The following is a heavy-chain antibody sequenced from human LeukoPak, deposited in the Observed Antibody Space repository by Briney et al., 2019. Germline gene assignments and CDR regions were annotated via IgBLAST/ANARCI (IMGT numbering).Heavy chain of an antibody. CDR3: ARVSYYDSSGYFPYYYYYGMDV. V-gene: IGHV3-7*03. CDR1: GFTFSSYW. D-gene: IGHD3-22*01. J-gene: IGHJ6*02. CDR2: IKQDGSEK. Sequence: GGSLRLSCAASGFTFSSYWMSWVRQAPGKGLEWVANIKQDGSEKYYVDSVKGRFTISRDNAKNSLYLQMNNLRAEDTAVYYCARVSYYDSSGYFPYYYYYGMDVWGQVTTVTVSS.